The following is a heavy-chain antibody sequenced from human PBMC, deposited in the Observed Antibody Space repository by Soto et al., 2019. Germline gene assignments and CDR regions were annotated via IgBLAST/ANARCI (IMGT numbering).Heavy chain of an antibody. Sequence: SETLSLTCAVYGGSFSGYYWTWLRQPPGTVLEWIGEINHSGSTNYNPSLKSRVTISVDTSKNQFSLKLTCVTAADTAVYYCARDKITGLFDYWGQGTLVTVSS. D-gene: IGHD2-8*02. V-gene: IGHV4-34*01. CDR2: INHSGST. CDR1: GGSFSGYY. J-gene: IGHJ4*02. CDR3: ARDKITGLFDY.